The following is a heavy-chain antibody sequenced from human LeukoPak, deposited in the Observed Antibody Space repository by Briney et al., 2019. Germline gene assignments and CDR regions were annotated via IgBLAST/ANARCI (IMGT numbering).Heavy chain of an antibody. CDR2: INPNSGGT. J-gene: IGHJ4*02. CDR1: GYTFTGYY. D-gene: IGHD5-18*01. V-gene: IGHV1-2*06. Sequence: ASVKVSCKASGYTFTGYYMLWVRHAPGQVPEWMGLINPNSGGTNYAQKFQGRVTMTRDTSISTAYMELSRLRSDDTAVYYCARTNSGGYSYGLFFDYWGQGTLVTVSS. CDR3: ARTNSGGYSYGLFFDY.